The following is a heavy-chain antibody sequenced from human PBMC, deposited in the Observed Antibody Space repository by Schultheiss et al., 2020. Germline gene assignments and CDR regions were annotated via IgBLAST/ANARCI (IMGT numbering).Heavy chain of an antibody. CDR1: GFTFKTYS. J-gene: IGHJ4*02. Sequence: GGSLRLSCAASGFTFKTYSMNWVRQAPGKGLEWVLYISSTSSTKYYADSVKGRFTISRDNAQNSLYLQMNTLRAEDTAVYYCAKPRGGYNQFDYWGQGTLVTVSS. CDR2: ISSTSSTK. CDR3: AKPRGGYNQFDY. V-gene: IGHV3-48*04. D-gene: IGHD5-24*01.